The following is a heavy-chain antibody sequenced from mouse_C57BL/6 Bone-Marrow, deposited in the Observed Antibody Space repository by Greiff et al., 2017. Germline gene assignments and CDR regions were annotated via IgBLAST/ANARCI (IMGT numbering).Heavy chain of an antibody. Sequence: EVKLMESGPELVKPGASVKISCKASGYSFTDYNMNWVKQSNGKSLEWIGVINPNYGTTSYNQKFKGKATLTVDQSSRTAYMQLNSLTSEDSAVYYCARVYDYDYAMDYWGQGTSVTVSS. V-gene: IGHV1-39*01. J-gene: IGHJ4*01. D-gene: IGHD2-4*01. CDR2: INPNYGTT. CDR1: GYSFTDYN. CDR3: ARVYDYDYAMDY.